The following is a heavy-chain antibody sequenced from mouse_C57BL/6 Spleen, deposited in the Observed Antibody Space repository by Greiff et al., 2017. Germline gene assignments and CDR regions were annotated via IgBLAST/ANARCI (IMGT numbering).Heavy chain of an antibody. Sequence: VQLQQSGPVLVQPGASVKMSCKASGSTFTDYYMNWVKQSHGKSLEWIGVINPYNDGTSYNQKFKGKATLTVDKSSSTAYMELNSLTSEDSAVYYCARGGYDYPWFAYWGQGTLVTVSA. CDR3: ARGGYDYPWFAY. D-gene: IGHD2-4*01. J-gene: IGHJ3*01. V-gene: IGHV1-19*01. CDR1: GSTFTDYY. CDR2: INPYNDGT.